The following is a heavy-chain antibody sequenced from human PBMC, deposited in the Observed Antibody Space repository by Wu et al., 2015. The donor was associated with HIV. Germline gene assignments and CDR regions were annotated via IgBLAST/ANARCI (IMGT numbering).Heavy chain of an antibody. J-gene: IGHJ4*02. CDR3: ARTDGLVDGGNSGYDY. CDR2: LIPMYGTA. CDR1: GATFTSYA. Sequence: QVQLLQSGAEVKNPGSSVRVSCKASGATFTSYALSWVRQAPGQGLEWMGRLIPMYGTANYAQKFQGRVTITADESTSTVHMELSSLRSEDTAVYYCARTDGLVDGGNSGYDYWGQGTRGHRLL. D-gene: IGHD4-23*01. V-gene: IGHV1-69*13.